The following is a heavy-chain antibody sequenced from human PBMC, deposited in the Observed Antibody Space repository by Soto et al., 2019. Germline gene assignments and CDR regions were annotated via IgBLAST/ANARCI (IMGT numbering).Heavy chain of an antibody. V-gene: IGHV1-2*02. Sequence: QVQLVQSGAEVKKPGASVKVSCKASGYTFTGYYMHWVRQAPGQGLEWMGWINPNSGGTNYAQKFQGRVTMTSDTSISTAYMELSRLRSDDTAVYYCARVAGTPSYYYYGMDVWGQGTTVTVSS. CDR2: INPNSGGT. J-gene: IGHJ6*02. CDR1: GYTFTGYY. D-gene: IGHD1-1*01. CDR3: ARVAGTPSYYYYGMDV.